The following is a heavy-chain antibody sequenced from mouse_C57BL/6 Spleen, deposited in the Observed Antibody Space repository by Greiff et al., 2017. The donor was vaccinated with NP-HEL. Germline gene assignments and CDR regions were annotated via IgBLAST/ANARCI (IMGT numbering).Heavy chain of an antibody. D-gene: IGHD2-4*01. Sequence: QVQLQQSGPGLVQPSQSLSITCTVSGFSLTSYGVHWVRQSPGKGLEWLGVIWSGGSTDYNAAFISRLSISKDNSKSQVFFKMNSLQADDTAIYYCASDYASAGFAYWGQGTLVTVSA. CDR3: ASDYASAGFAY. V-gene: IGHV2-2*01. J-gene: IGHJ3*01. CDR1: GFSLTSYG. CDR2: IWSGGST.